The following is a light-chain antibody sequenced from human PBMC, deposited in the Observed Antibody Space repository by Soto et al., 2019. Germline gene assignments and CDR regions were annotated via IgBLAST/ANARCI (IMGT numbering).Light chain of an antibody. J-gene: IGLJ1*01. CDR1: DSDVGDYNY. CDR2: EVT. Sequence: QSALTQPASVSGSPGQSITISCSGFDSDVGDYNYVSWYQQHAGKVPKLIIYEVTNRPLGVSNRFSGSKSGYTASLTISGLQTDDEADYYCSAYTTSIALYVFGAGTKLTVL. CDR3: SAYTTSIALYV. V-gene: IGLV2-14*01.